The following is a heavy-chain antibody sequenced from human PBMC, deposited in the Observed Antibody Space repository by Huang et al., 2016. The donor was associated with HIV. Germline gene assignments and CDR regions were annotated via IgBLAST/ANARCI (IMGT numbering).Heavy chain of an antibody. V-gene: IGHV4-34*01. D-gene: IGHD3-10*01. CDR1: GGSFSGYY. J-gene: IGHJ4*02. CDR2: ITHSGST. CDR3: ARAPHYGSGSYYY. Sequence: QVQLHQWGAGLLKPSETLSLTCAVYGGSFSGYYWSWIRQPPGKGREGIGEITHSGSTNYTPSLKSRVTISEETSKNQFSLKLSSVTAADTAVYYCARAPHYGSGSYYYWGQGTLVTVSS.